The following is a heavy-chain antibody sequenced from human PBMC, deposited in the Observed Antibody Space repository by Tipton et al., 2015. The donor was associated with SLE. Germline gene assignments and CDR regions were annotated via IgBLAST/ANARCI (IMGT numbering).Heavy chain of an antibody. V-gene: IGHV4-34*01. D-gene: IGHD3-9*01. CDR2: INHSGST. J-gene: IGHJ3*02. CDR1: GGSLSRYY. CDR3: ASGDDIPRDI. Sequence: TLSLTCAVYGGSLSRYYWSWNRQPPGKGLEWIGEINHSGSTNYNPSLKSRVTISVDTSKNQFSLKLSSVTAADTAVYYCASGDDIPRDIWGQGTMVTVSS.